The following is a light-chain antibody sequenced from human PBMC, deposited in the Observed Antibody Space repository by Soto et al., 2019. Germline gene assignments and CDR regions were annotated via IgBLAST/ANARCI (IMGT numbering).Light chain of an antibody. Sequence: DIQMTQSPSSLSASVGDRVTITCRASQSISNDLNWYQQKPGKAPNLLIYVASTLQSGVPSRFSGSGSGTDFTLTISSLQPEDFATYYCQQSYTMPRTFGQGTKVEIK. CDR2: VAS. J-gene: IGKJ1*01. CDR1: QSISND. CDR3: QQSYTMPRT. V-gene: IGKV1-39*01.